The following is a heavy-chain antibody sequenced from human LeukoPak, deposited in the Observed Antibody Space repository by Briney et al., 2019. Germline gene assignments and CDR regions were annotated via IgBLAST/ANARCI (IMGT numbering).Heavy chain of an antibody. V-gene: IGHV1-2*02. Sequence: ASVNVSCKASGYTFTGYYMHWVRQAPGQGLEWMGWINPNSGGTNYAQKFQGRVTMTRDTSISTAYMELSRLRSDDTAVYYCARGASGYSSSWYRYWGQGTLVTVSS. D-gene: IGHD6-13*01. CDR2: INPNSGGT. J-gene: IGHJ4*02. CDR1: GYTFTGYY. CDR3: ARGASGYSSSWYRY.